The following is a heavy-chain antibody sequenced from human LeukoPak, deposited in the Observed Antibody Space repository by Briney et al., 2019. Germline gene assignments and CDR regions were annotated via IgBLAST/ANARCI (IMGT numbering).Heavy chain of an antibody. J-gene: IGHJ4*02. V-gene: IGHV3-23*01. CDR3: ARDKIVGATYFDY. D-gene: IGHD1-26*01. CDR1: GFTFSSYA. CDR2: ISGSGGST. Sequence: GGSLRLSCAASGFTFSSYAMSWVRQAPGKGLEWVSAISGSGGSTYYADSVKGRFTISRDSSKNTLYLQMNSLRAEDTAVYYCARDKIVGATYFDYWGQGTLVTVSS.